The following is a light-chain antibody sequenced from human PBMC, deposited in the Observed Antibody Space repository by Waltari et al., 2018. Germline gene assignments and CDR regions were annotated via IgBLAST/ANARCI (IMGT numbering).Light chain of an antibody. V-gene: IGKV1-39*01. J-gene: IGKJ4*01. CDR3: QQNYNLPLT. Sequence: DIQMTQSPSSLSASVGDRVTITCRASQNINNKLNGYQQKPGEAPKLLIYSTSGLQGGVPSSFSGSGSGTDFTLTISSLEPEDFATYYCQQNYNLPLTFGGGTKVEIK. CDR1: QNINNK. CDR2: STS.